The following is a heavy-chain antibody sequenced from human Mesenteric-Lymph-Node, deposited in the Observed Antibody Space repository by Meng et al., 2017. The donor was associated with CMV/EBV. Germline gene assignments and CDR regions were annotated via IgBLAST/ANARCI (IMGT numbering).Heavy chain of an antibody. CDR2: INDSGSA. Sequence: SETLSLTCTVSDGSISSSSYYWGWIRQPPGKGLEWIGEINDSGSANYNPSLKSRVTISVDTSKSQFSLKVRSVTAADTAVYYCATAPIYQLPTYWGQETLVTVSS. CDR1: DGSISSSSYY. V-gene: IGHV4-39*07. CDR3: ATAPIYQLPTY. J-gene: IGHJ4*02. D-gene: IGHD2-2*01.